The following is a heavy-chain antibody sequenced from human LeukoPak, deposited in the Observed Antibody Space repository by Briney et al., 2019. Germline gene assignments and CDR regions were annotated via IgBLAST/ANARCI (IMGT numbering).Heavy chain of an antibody. J-gene: IGHJ4*02. V-gene: IGHV3-48*02. CDR1: GFTFSNFA. CDR3: ARGAPAAVWDFDY. D-gene: IGHD2-2*01. Sequence: GGSLRLSCAASGFTFSNFAMTWVRQAPGKGLEWVSYISSGSSTIRYADSVKGRFTISRDNAKDSLYLQMNSLRDEDTAVYYCARGAPAAVWDFDYWGQGTLVTVSS. CDR2: ISSGSSTI.